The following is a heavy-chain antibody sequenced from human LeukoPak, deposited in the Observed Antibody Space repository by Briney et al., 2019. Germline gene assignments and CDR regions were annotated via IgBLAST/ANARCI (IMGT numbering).Heavy chain of an antibody. CDR3: ARPHMWYSSGWDSFDY. CDR1: GFTFSSYW. V-gene: IGHV3-7*03. D-gene: IGHD6-19*01. J-gene: IGHJ4*02. CDR2: IKQDGSEK. Sequence: QPGGSLRLSCAASGFTFSSYWMNWARQAPGKGLEWVANIKQDGSEKYYVDSVKGRFTISRDNAKNSLYLQMNSLRAEDTAVYYCARPHMWYSSGWDSFDYWGQGTLVTVSS.